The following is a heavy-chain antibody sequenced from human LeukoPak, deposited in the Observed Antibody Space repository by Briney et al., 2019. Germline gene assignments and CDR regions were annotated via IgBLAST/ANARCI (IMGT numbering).Heavy chain of an antibody. D-gene: IGHD6-19*01. CDR2: IRSRANNYAT. Sequence: GGSLRLSCAASGFLFSGSALHWVRQASGEGLEWVGRIRSRANNYATAYAASVEGRFTISRDDSKNSAYLQMNSLKTEDTAVYHCAAEMEQWPEGYALDIWGQGTMITVSS. CDR3: AAEMEQWPEGYALDI. J-gene: IGHJ3*02. CDR1: GFLFSGSA. V-gene: IGHV3-73*01.